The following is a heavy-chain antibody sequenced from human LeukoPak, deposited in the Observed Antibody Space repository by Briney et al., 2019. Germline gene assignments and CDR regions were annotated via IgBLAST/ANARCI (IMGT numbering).Heavy chain of an antibody. D-gene: IGHD6-19*01. CDR2: IKEDGSEK. J-gene: IGHJ4*02. CDR1: GFTFNRDW. CDR3: ATKEPSTSGWSY. V-gene: IGHV3-7*01. Sequence: QPGGSLRLSCAASGFTFNRDWTAWVRPAPGKGLEWVANIKEDGSEKNYVDSVKGRFTISRDNAENSVYLQMNDLRAEDTGVYYCATKEPSTSGWSYWGQGTLVTVSS.